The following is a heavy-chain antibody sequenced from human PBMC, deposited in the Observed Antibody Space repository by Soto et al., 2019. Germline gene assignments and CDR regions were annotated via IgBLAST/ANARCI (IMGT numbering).Heavy chain of an antibody. CDR2: INSGSSTI. D-gene: IGHD5-12*01. V-gene: IGHV3-48*02. CDR1: GFPFSSYA. CDR3: VSDRGYTGYDLQY. J-gene: IGHJ4*02. Sequence: EVPLVESGGGLVQPGGSLRLSCAASGFPFSSYAMNWVRQAPGKGLEWVSYINSGSSTIYYADSAKGRFTISRDNAKNSLYLQMNSLRDEDTAVYFCVSDRGYTGYDLQYWGQGALVAVSS.